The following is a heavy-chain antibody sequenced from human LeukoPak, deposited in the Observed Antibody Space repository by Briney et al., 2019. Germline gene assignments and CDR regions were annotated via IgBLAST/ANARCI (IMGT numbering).Heavy chain of an antibody. CDR3: ARGAGSTISNDAFDI. J-gene: IGHJ3*02. Sequence: PSETLSLTCAVSGGSISSGSYSWTWIRQPPGKGLEWLGYFFYTGSTYYNPSLKSRVTISLDTSKNHFSLKLSSVTAADTAVYYCARGAGSTISNDAFDIWGQGTMVTVSS. CDR1: GGSISSGSYS. D-gene: IGHD2-15*01. V-gene: IGHV4-30-4*07. CDR2: FFYTGST.